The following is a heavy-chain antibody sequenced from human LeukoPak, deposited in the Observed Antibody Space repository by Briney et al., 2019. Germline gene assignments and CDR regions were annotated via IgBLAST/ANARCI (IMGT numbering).Heavy chain of an antibody. Sequence: PSETLSLTCAVYGGSFSGYYWSWIRQPPGKGLEWIGEITHSGSTNYSPSLKSRVTISVDTSKNQFSLKLSSVTAADTAVYYCARAGSTGYLRWGQGTLVTVSS. CDR3: ARAGSTGYLR. D-gene: IGHD5-12*01. J-gene: IGHJ4*02. CDR1: GGSFSGYY. V-gene: IGHV4-34*01. CDR2: ITHSGST.